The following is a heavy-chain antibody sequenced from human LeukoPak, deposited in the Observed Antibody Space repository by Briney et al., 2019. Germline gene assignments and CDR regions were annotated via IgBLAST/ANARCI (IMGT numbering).Heavy chain of an antibody. CDR3: ARLTVATATHFDY. D-gene: IGHD4-17*01. CDR2: IYSGGTT. Sequence: GGSLRLSCAASGFTFSSYSMSWVRQAPGKGLEWVSVIYSGGTTYYADSVKGRFTISRDNSNNTLYLQMNSLRAEDTAVYYCARLTVATATHFDYWGQGTLVTVSS. J-gene: IGHJ4*02. CDR1: GFTFSSYS. V-gene: IGHV3-66*01.